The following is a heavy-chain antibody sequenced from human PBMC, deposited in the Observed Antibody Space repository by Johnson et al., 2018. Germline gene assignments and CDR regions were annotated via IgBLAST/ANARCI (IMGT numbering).Heavy chain of an antibody. J-gene: IGHJ4*02. V-gene: IGHV5-51*01. Sequence: VQLVQSGAEVVKPGDSLKISCKGSGYTFIAYWIAWVRQMPGKGLEWMGISYPADSDTRYSPSFQGQVTISVDKSINTPYLQWSSLKPSDTALYYCARQAVTSPHLDYWGQGTLVTVSS. D-gene: IGHD4-17*01. CDR3: ARQAVTSPHLDY. CDR1: GYTFIAYW. CDR2: SYPADSDT.